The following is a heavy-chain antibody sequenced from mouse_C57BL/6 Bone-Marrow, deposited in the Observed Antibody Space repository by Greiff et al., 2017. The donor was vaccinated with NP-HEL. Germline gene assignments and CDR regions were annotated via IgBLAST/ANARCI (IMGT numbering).Heavy chain of an antibody. CDR2: IDTETGGT. D-gene: IGHD2-5*01. J-gene: IGHJ3*01. CDR1: GYTFTDYE. Sequence: QVQLQQSGAELVRPGASVTLSCKASGYTFTDYEMHWVKQTPVHGLEWIGAIDTETGGTAYNQKFKGKAILTADKSTSTSYMELRSLTSEDSAVYYCTRWDYSNSSWFAYWGQGTLVTVSA. V-gene: IGHV1-15*01. CDR3: TRWDYSNSSWFAY.